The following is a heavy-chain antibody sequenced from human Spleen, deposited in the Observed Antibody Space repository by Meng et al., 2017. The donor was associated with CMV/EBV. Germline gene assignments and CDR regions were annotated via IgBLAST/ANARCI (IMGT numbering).Heavy chain of an antibody. CDR3: AKDLAGATDY. CDR2: IRGSGGST. J-gene: IGHJ4*02. CDR1: GFPLSISS. Sequence: GGSLRLSCAASGFPLSISSMNGVRQAPGKGLEWVSAIRGSGGSTYYADSVKGRFTISRDNSKNSLYLQMNSRRAEDTAVYYCAKDLAGATDYWGQGTVVTVSS. D-gene: IGHD1-26*01. V-gene: IGHV3-23*01.